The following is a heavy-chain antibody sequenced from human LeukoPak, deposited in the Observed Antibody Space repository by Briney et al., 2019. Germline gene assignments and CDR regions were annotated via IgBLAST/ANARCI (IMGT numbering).Heavy chain of an antibody. CDR3: ARVATSPYCSSTSCYFDGMDV. CDR2: INPNSGGT. J-gene: IGHJ6*02. Sequence: ASVKVSCKASGYTFTGYYMHWVRQAPGQGLEWMGRINPNSGGTNYAQKIQGRVTMTRDTSISTAYMELSRLRSDDTAVYYCARVATSPYCSSTSCYFDGMDVWGQGTTVTVSS. D-gene: IGHD2-2*01. CDR1: GYTFTGYY. V-gene: IGHV1-2*06.